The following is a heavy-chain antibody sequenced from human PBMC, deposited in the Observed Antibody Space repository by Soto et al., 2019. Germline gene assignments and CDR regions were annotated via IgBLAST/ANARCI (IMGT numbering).Heavy chain of an antibody. V-gene: IGHV3-72*01. CDR3: TVWGSGNDFGAA. CDR2: SKNKADSYTT. J-gene: IGHJ4*02. D-gene: IGHD3-10*01. CDR1: GFTFSDHY. Sequence: EVSLVESGGGLVQPGGSLRLSCAASGFTFSDHYMDWVRQAPGKGLEWVGRSKNKADSYTTEYAASVKGRFTISRDGSKNSLFLQMNSLKTEDTAVYYCTVWGSGNDFGAAWGQGILVTVSS.